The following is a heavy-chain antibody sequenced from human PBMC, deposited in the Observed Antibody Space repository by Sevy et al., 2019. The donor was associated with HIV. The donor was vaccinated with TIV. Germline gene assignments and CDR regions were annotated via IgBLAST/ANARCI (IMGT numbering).Heavy chain of an antibody. J-gene: IGHJ5*01. Sequence: GGSLRLSCSASGFTFRSFSMHWVRQAPGKGLEWVAAIWYDGRTKQYADSWKGRFTISRDNSKSMLNLEMNSLRAEDTALYFCARDSARVIVPTAGFDSWGQGTVVTVSS. CDR3: ARDSARVIVPTAGFDS. D-gene: IGHD1-1*01. V-gene: IGHV3-33*01. CDR1: GFTFRSFS. CDR2: IWYDGRTK.